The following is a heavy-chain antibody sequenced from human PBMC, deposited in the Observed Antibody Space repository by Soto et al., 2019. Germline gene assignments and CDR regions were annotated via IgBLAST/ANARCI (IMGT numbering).Heavy chain of an antibody. D-gene: IGHD2-15*01. CDR3: ARDRGCSGGVCYRDLDY. Sequence: GGSLRLSCAASGFTFSTYSMSWVRQAPGKGLEWVSYISSTSNTIYYADSVKGRFTISRDNAKNSLYLHMNSLSAEDTAVYYCARDRGCSGGVCYRDLDYWGQGTLVTVSS. CDR2: ISSTSNTI. J-gene: IGHJ4*02. CDR1: GFTFSTYS. V-gene: IGHV3-48*01.